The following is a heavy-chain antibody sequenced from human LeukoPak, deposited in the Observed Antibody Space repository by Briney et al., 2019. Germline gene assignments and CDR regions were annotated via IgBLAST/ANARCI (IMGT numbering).Heavy chain of an antibody. CDR3: ARDMGGYCSSTSCRFRAFDI. CDR2: ISSSSSYI. D-gene: IGHD2-2*01. V-gene: IGHV3-21*01. J-gene: IGHJ3*02. CDR1: GFTFSSYS. Sequence: PGGSLRLSCAASGFTFSSYSMNWVRQAPGKGLEWVSSISSSSSYIYYADSVKGRFTISRDNAKNSLYLQMNSLRAEDTAVYYCARDMGGYCSSTSCRFRAFDIWGQGTMVTVSS.